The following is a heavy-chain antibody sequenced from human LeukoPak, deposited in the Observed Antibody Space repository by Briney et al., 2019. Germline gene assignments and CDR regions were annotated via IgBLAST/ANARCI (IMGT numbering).Heavy chain of an antibody. CDR1: GYTFSGYY. D-gene: IGHD6-13*01. V-gene: IGHV1-2*02. J-gene: IGHJ4*02. Sequence: ASVKVSCKASGYTFSGYYMHWVRQAPGQGLEWMGWINPNSGGTKSAQKFQGRVTMTRDTSISTAYMELSRLRSDDTAVYYCATDPNPYSSTSGYFDFWGQGTLVTVSS. CDR2: INPNSGGT. CDR3: ATDPNPYSSTSGYFDF.